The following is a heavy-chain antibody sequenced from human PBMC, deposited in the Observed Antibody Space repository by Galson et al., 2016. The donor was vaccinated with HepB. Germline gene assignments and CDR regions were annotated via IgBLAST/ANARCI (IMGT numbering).Heavy chain of an antibody. Sequence: SCKASGGTFSSYAISWVRQAPGQGLEWMGGIIPIFGTANYAQKFQGRVTITADESTSTAYMELSSLRSEDTAVYYCAIPQPKYDFWSGPPPNNWFDPWGQGTLVTVSS. J-gene: IGHJ5*02. V-gene: IGHV1-69*01. CDR3: AIPQPKYDFWSGPPPNNWFDP. D-gene: IGHD3-3*01. CDR2: IIPIFGTA. CDR1: GGTFSSYA.